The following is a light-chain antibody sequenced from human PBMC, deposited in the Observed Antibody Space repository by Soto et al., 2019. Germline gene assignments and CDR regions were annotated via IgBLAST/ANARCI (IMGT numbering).Light chain of an antibody. Sequence: DIQMSHSPSALSAPAGDRVTITCRASQSISSWLAWYQHKPGKAPKLLIYDASNLDSGVPSRFSGGGSGTEFSLTISNLQPDDSATYYCQQYENYWTFGQGTKVDIK. V-gene: IGKV1-5*01. CDR1: QSISSW. CDR3: QQYENYWT. J-gene: IGKJ1*01. CDR2: DAS.